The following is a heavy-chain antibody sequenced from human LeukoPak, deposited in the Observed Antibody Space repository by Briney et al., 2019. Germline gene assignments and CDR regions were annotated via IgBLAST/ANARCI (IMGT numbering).Heavy chain of an antibody. CDR1: GGSINNYF. V-gene: IGHV4-59*01. Sequence: SETLSLTCTVSGGSINNYFWNRIRQPPGKGLEWIGYMYYTGSSSYSPSLKSRVTISVDTSKNQSSLKLSSVTTADTAIYYCARGSIPTQNWFDPWGQGTPVTVSS. CDR2: MYYTGSS. CDR3: ARGSIPTQNWFDP. J-gene: IGHJ5*02. D-gene: IGHD2-2*01.